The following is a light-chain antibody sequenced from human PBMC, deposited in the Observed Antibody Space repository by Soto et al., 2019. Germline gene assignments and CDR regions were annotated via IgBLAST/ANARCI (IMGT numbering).Light chain of an antibody. CDR3: HQRQSWPRT. V-gene: IGKV3-11*01. CDR2: LAS. CDR1: QAVNTR. J-gene: IGKJ1*01. Sequence: TQSPATLSLSPGDRVTLSCRASQAVNTRLAWYQHKPGQAPRLLIYLASNRAAGVPARFSGSGSGTDFTLTISDVEPEDFAVYYCHQRQSWPRTFGQGTKVDI.